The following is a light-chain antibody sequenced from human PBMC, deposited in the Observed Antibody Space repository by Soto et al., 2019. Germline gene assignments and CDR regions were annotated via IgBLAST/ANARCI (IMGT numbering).Light chain of an antibody. CDR3: AAWDDSLSVV. J-gene: IGLJ2*01. CDR1: SSKIGSNT. Sequence: QSVLTQPPSASETPGQRVTISCSGSSSKIGSNTVNWYQQLPGTAPKLLIYSDNQRPSGVPDRFSGSKSGTSASLAISGLQSEDEADYYCAAWDDSLSVVFGGGTKLTVL. CDR2: SDN. V-gene: IGLV1-44*01.